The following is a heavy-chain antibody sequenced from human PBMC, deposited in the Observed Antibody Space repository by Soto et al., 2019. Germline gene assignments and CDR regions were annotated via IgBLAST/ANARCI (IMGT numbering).Heavy chain of an antibody. V-gene: IGHV4-30-2*01. D-gene: IGHD2-21*01. CDR3: AACGGLPLYY. CDR1: GGSISSGGYS. Sequence: QLQLQESGSGLVKPSQTLSLTCAVSGGSISSGGYSWSWIRQPPGKGLEWIGNIYHSGSTYYNPSHKPRVTIPVDTSKNQFSLKLSSVTAADTAVYYCAACGGLPLYYWGQGTLVTVSS. CDR2: IYHSGST. J-gene: IGHJ4*02.